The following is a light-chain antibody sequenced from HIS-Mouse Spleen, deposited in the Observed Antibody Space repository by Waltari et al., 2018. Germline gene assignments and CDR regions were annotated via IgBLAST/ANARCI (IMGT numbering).Light chain of an antibody. J-gene: IGLJ2*01. CDR1: ALPKKY. CDR2: EDS. Sequence: SYELTQPPSVSVSPGQTARITCSGDALPKKYAYWYQQKSGQAPVLVIYEDSKRPSGIPERFSGSNSGNTATLTISGTQAMEEADYYCQAWDSSTAVFGGGTKLTVL. CDR3: QAWDSSTAV. V-gene: IGLV3-1*01.